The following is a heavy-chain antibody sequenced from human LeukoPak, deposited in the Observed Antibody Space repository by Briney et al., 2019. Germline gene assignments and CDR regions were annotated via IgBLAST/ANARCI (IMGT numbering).Heavy chain of an antibody. CDR3: ARDRVDYAYFDY. D-gene: IGHD4-17*01. J-gene: IGHJ4*02. CDR2: INNDGSST. Sequence: GGSLRLSCAASGFTFSSYWMHWVRQVPGKGLVWVSCINNDGSSTSYADSVKGRFTISRDNAKNTLYLQMNSLRAEDTAVYYCARDRVDYAYFDYWGQGTLVTVSS. CDR1: GFTFSSYW. V-gene: IGHV3-74*01.